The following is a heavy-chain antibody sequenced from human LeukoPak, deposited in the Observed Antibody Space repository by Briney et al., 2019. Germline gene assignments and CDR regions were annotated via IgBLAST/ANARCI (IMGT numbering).Heavy chain of an antibody. Sequence: ASVKVSCKASGYTFTSYAMHWVRQAPGQRLEWMGWINAGNGNTKYSQKFQGRVTITRDTSASTAYMELSSLRSEETAVYYCARVNIVVVPAALTFDYWGQGTLVTVSS. CDR1: GYTFTSYA. CDR2: INAGNGNT. J-gene: IGHJ4*02. CDR3: ARVNIVVVPAALTFDY. V-gene: IGHV1-3*01. D-gene: IGHD2-2*01.